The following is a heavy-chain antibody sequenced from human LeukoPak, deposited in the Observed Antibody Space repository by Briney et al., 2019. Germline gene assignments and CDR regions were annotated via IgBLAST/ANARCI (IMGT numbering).Heavy chain of an antibody. J-gene: IGHJ5*02. V-gene: IGHV4-34*01. CDR2: INHSGST. CDR1: GGSFSGYY. D-gene: IGHD3-10*01. Sequence: SETLSLTCAVYGGSFSGYYWSWIRQPPGKGLEWIGEINHSGSTNYNPSLKSRVTISVDTSKNQFSLKLSSVTAADTAVYYCARAGSYGSGSYYIIRRNNWFDPWGQGTLVTVSS. CDR3: ARAGSYGSGSYYIIRRNNWFDP.